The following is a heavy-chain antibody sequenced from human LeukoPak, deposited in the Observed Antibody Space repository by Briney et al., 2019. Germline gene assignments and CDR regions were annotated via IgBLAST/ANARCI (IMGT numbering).Heavy chain of an antibody. CDR3: ASPVVAAGGDY. Sequence: ASVKVSCKASGYTFTSYYMHWVRQAPGQGLEWMGIVNPSGGSTSYAQKFQGRVTMTRDTSISTAYMELSRLRSDDTAVYYCASPVVAAGGDYWGQGTLVTVSS. D-gene: IGHD2-15*01. V-gene: IGHV1-46*01. CDR2: VNPSGGST. CDR1: GYTFTSYY. J-gene: IGHJ4*02.